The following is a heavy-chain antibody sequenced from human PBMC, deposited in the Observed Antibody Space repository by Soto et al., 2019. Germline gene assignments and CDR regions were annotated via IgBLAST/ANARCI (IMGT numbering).Heavy chain of an antibody. CDR2: IHSSGST. Sequence: PSETLSLTCTVSGGSISSGIYYWIWIRQHPGKGLEWIGYIHSSGSTYYNPSLKSRVTISVDTSNNQFSLKLSSVTAADTAVYYCAREDRNYYDSSGYYHWGQGTLVTVSS. D-gene: IGHD3-22*01. CDR1: GGSISSGIYY. V-gene: IGHV4-31*03. J-gene: IGHJ5*02. CDR3: AREDRNYYDSSGYYH.